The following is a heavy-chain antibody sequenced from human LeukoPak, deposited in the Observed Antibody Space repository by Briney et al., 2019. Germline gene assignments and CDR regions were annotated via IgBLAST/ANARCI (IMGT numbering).Heavy chain of an antibody. V-gene: IGHV4-59*08. D-gene: IGHD1-26*01. CDR1: GGSTSRYY. Sequence: PSETLSLTCTVSGGSTSRYYWSWIRQPPGKGLEWIGYIYSTGSTNSNPSLKSRVTISVDTSKNNFSLKLTSVTAADTAVYYCARHESAVGALFYWGQGSLVTVSS. J-gene: IGHJ4*02. CDR3: ARHESAVGALFY. CDR2: IYSTGST.